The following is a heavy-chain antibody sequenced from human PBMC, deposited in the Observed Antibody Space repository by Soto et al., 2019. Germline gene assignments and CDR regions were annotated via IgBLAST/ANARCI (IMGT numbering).Heavy chain of an antibody. V-gene: IGHV4-34*01. CDR3: ARGGGIVATITSWFDP. CDR2: INHSGSN. J-gene: IGHJ5*02. CDR1: GGSFSGYY. D-gene: IGHD5-12*01. Sequence: SETLSLTCAVYGGSFSGYYWSWIRQPPGKGLEWIGEINHSGSNNYNPSQKSRVTISIDTSKNQLSLKMSSVTAADTAVYYCARGGGIVATITSWFDPWGQGTLVT.